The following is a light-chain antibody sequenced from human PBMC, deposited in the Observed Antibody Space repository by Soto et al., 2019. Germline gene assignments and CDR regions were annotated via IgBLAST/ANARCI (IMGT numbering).Light chain of an antibody. CDR2: DAS. CDR3: EQGCNWPPWI. J-gene: IGKJ1*01. V-gene: IGKV3-11*01. Sequence: EIVLTQSPATLSLSPGERATLSCRASQSVSSYLAWYQQKPVQAPRLLIYDASNRSTGIPARFSGSGSGTAFTLTISSLAPEDFACHYCEQGCNWPPWIFGQGTKVDMK. CDR1: QSVSSY.